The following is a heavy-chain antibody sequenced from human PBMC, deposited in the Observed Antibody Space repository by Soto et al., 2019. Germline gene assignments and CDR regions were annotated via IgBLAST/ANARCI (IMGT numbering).Heavy chain of an antibody. Sequence: GGSLRLSCAASGFTFSSYGMHWVRQAPGKGLEWVAVISYDGSNKYYADSVKGRFTISRDNSKPTLYLQMNSLRAEDTAVYYCPKHGGGDTFDYWGQAILVTVSS. D-gene: IGHD2-21*02. CDR2: ISYDGSNK. CDR3: PKHGGGDTFDY. CDR1: GFTFSSYG. V-gene: IGHV3-30*18. J-gene: IGHJ4*02.